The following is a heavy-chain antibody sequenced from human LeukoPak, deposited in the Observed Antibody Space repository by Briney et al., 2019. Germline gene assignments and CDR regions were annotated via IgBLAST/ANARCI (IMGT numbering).Heavy chain of an antibody. Sequence: AGGSLRLSCVASGFTFSSYAMSWVRQAPGKGLEWVSAISGSGGSTYYADSVKGRFTISRDNSKNTLYLRMNSLRAEDTAVYYCAKDRMGAARDYFDYWGQGTLVTVSS. CDR2: ISGSGGST. CDR1: GFTFSSYA. CDR3: AKDRMGAARDYFDY. V-gene: IGHV3-23*01. D-gene: IGHD1-26*01. J-gene: IGHJ4*02.